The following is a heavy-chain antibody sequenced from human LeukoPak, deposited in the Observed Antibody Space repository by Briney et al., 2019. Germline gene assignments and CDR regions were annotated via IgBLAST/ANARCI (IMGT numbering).Heavy chain of an antibody. V-gene: IGHV3-53*01. Sequence: GGSLRLSCAASGFTVSSNYMSWVRQAPGKGLEWVSVIYGGGSTYYADSVKGRFTISRDNSKNTLYLQMNSLRAEDTAVYYCARERLSPGVVAASNWFDPWGQGTLVTVSS. CDR1: GFTVSSNY. J-gene: IGHJ5*02. CDR3: ARERLSPGVVAASNWFDP. D-gene: IGHD2-15*01. CDR2: IYGGGST.